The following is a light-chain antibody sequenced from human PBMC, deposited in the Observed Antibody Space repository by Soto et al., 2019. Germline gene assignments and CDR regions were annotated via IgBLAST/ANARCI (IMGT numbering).Light chain of an antibody. CDR2: GAS. CDR3: QQYDNWPIT. V-gene: IGKV3-15*01. Sequence: ELGMTQSPATQCASPGERATPSCRASQSININLAWYQQKPGQAHRLLIYGASTRATGLPARFSGSGSGTEFTLIISSLQSEESAVYYCQQYDNWPITVGQGTRLEIK. CDR1: QSININ. J-gene: IGKJ5*01.